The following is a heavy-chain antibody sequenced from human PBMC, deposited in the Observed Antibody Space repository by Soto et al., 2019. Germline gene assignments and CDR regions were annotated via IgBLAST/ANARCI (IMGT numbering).Heavy chain of an antibody. J-gene: IGHJ6*02. V-gene: IGHV3-13*01. CDR3: ESELHGGSYVMDV. Sequence: PGGSLRLSCAASGFTFSNYDMHWVRQVTGKGLEWVSGITTAGDTYYPGSVKGRFTISREKAKNSLYLQMNSLSAGDKAVYYCESELHGGSYVMDVWGQGSTGTGPS. CDR2: ITTAGDT. CDR1: GFTFSNYD.